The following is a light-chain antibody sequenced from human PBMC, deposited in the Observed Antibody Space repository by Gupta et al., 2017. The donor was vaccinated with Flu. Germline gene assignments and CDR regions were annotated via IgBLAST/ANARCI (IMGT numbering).Light chain of an antibody. CDR2: AAS. V-gene: IGKV3-20*01. CDR1: QSVAGRY. Sequence: ENVLTQSPGTLTLSAGDRATLSCRASQSVAGRYLAWYQQKPGQAPRLLIYAASTRATGISDRFSGSGSGTDFTLTISTLEPDDSAVYYCQQYAGSVSTTFGQGTRLEIK. J-gene: IGKJ5*01. CDR3: QQYAGSVSTT.